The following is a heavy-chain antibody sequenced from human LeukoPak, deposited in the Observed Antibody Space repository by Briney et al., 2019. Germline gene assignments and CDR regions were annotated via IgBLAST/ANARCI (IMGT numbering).Heavy chain of an antibody. V-gene: IGHV3-30*02. J-gene: IGHJ3*02. D-gene: IGHD3-3*01. Sequence: VASLGLSCAASGFTFSSYGMHWVRQAPGKGLEWVAFIRYDGSNKYYADSVKGRFTISRDNSKNTLYPQMNSLRAEDTAVYYCAKDYYDFWSGCYLDAFDIWGQGTMVTVSS. CDR2: IRYDGSNK. CDR1: GFTFSSYG. CDR3: AKDYYDFWSGCYLDAFDI.